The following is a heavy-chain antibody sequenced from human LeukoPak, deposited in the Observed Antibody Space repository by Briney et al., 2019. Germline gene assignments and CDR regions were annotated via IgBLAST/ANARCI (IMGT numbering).Heavy chain of an antibody. Sequence: GEARKISCKGSGYGFTSYWIGWVRRMPGEGLGWMGSIYPGDSDTRYSPSFQGQVTISADKSISTAYLQWSSLKASDTAMYYCARHPLLRGYTYGYIDYWGQGTLVTVSS. V-gene: IGHV5-51*01. CDR1: GYGFTSYW. J-gene: IGHJ4*02. D-gene: IGHD5-18*01. CDR2: IYPGDSDT. CDR3: ARHPLLRGYTYGYIDY.